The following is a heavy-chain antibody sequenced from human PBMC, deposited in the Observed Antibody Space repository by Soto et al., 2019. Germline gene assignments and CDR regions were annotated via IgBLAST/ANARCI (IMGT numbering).Heavy chain of an antibody. V-gene: IGHV3-23*01. CDR3: AKDHTVVIRDACDI. CDR2: ISDSGTGT. CDR1: GFTFSSYA. Sequence: EVQILESGGGLVQPGGSLRLSCAASGFTFSSYAMYWVRQAPGKGLAWVSGISDSGTGTYYADSVKGRFTLSRDNSKNTVYLQMKSRRAEDTAVYYCAKDHTVVIRDACDIWGQGTMVNVAS. D-gene: IGHD3-22*01. J-gene: IGHJ3*02.